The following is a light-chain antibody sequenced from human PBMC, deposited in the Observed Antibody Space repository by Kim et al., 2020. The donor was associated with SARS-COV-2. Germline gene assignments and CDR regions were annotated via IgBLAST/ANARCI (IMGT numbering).Light chain of an antibody. J-gene: IGLJ1*01. CDR2: GKN. V-gene: IGLV3-19*01. Sequence: VALGKKVRITCQGDSIRNFFASGIQQKPGQAPILVIYGKNNRPSGIPDRFSGSSSGNTASLTITGAQAEDEADYYCFSRDSSGTNLFGAGTKVTVL. CDR1: SIRNFF. CDR3: FSRDSSGTNL.